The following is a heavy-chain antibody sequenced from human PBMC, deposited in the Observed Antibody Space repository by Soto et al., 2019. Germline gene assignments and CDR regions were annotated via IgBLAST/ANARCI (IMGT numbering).Heavy chain of an antibody. CDR2: IKSVTDGGTR. Sequence: EVQLVESGGALVEPGGSLTLSCVVSTFTFSNAWMTWVRQAPGRGLEWIGRIKSVTDGGTRDYAAPVKGRFAISRDDSKNTLYLQMNSLRAEDTAVYYCARVRYSDYGGCYFDYWGQGTLVTVSS. J-gene: IGHJ4*02. V-gene: IGHV3-15*02. D-gene: IGHD5-12*01. CDR3: ARVRYSDYGGCYFDY. CDR1: TFTFSNAW.